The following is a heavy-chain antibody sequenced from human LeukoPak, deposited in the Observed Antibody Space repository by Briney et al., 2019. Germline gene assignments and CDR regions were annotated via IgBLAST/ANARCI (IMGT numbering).Heavy chain of an antibody. CDR1: GFTFSSYG. Sequence: PGRSLRLSCAASGFTFSSYGMHWVRQAPGKGLEWVAFIRYDGSNKYYADSVKGRFTISRDNSKNTLYLQMNSLRAEDTAVYYCAKEEDIVVVVAATLSYGSFDYWGQGTLVTVSS. CDR2: IRYDGSNK. D-gene: IGHD2-15*01. V-gene: IGHV3-30*02. CDR3: AKEEDIVVVVAATLSYGSFDY. J-gene: IGHJ4*02.